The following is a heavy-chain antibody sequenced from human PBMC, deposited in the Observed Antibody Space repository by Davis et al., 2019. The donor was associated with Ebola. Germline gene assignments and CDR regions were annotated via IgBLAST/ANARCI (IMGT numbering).Heavy chain of an antibody. V-gene: IGHV3-30*03. J-gene: IGHJ4*02. D-gene: IGHD4-23*01. CDR3: ARATVANY. CDR2: ISFDGSQK. CDR1: GFTFNSYG. Sequence: GGSLRLSCVASGFTFNSYGMHWVRQAPGKGLEWVAVISFDGSQKYFADSVKGRFTISRDNSKNTLYLQMNSLRAEDTAVYYCARATVANYWGQGTLVTVSS.